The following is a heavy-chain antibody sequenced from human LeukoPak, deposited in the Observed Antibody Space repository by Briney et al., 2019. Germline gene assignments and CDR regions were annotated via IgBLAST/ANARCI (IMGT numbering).Heavy chain of an antibody. CDR2: IYSGGST. J-gene: IGHJ4*02. V-gene: IGHV3-53*01. Sequence: GGSLRLSCVASGFIVSSNCMSWVRQAPGKGLEWVSFIYSGGSTYYADSVKGRFTISRDNSKNTLYLQMNSLRAEDTAVYYCAKDRNWNPRYYFDYWGQGTLVTVSS. CDR3: AKDRNWNPRYYFDY. CDR1: GFIVSSNC. D-gene: IGHD1-1*01.